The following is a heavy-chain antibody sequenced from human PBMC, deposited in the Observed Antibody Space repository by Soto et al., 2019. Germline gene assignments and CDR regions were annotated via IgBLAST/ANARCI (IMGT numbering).Heavy chain of an antibody. Sequence: EVQLVESGGGLVKPGGSLRLSCAASGFTFNTYSMNWVRQAPGKGLEWVSSISPSGTYIYYADSVKGRFTVSRDNANKSLYLQTNSLRAADTGVYYCARAASSGWYEADYFDCWGQGTLVTVSS. D-gene: IGHD6-19*01. V-gene: IGHV3-21*01. CDR2: ISPSGTYI. CDR1: GFTFNTYS. CDR3: ARAASSGWYEADYFDC. J-gene: IGHJ4*02.